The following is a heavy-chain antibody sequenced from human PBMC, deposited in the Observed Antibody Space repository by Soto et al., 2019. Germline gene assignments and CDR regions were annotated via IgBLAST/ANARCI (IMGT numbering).Heavy chain of an antibody. V-gene: IGHV4-31*01. CDR3: ARDNYYSGSGYYPSSAEYFQH. J-gene: IGHJ1*01. Sequence: PALTYTASCRSISCGGYYWSWIRQYPGKGLGWFGYISYSEITYNNPSLKSQITISVDTSKNQFFLKLMSVTAAYTAVYYCARDNYYSGSGYYPSSAEYFQHWGQGTLVTVSS. CDR1: CRSISCGGYY. CDR2: ISYSEIT. D-gene: IGHD3-22*01.